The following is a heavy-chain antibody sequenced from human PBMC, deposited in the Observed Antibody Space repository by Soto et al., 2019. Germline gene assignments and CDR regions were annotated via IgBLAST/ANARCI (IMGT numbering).Heavy chain of an antibody. CDR1: GGSISSGDYY. Sequence: SETLSLTCTVSGGSISSGDYYWSWIRQPPGKGLEWIGYIYYSGSTYYNPSLKSRVTISVDTSKNQFSLKLSSVTAADTAVYYCARDRYYYGSGRPHNWFDPWDQRPLVTVSS. J-gene: IGHJ5*02. CDR3: ARDRYYYGSGRPHNWFDP. D-gene: IGHD3-10*01. CDR2: IYYSGST. V-gene: IGHV4-30-4*01.